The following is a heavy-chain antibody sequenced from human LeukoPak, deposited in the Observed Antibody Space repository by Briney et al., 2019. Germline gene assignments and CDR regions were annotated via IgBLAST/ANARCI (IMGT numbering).Heavy chain of an antibody. Sequence: MPSETLSLTCAVYGGSYSGYYWSSIRQPPGKGLEWIGEINHSGSTNYNPSLKSRVTISVDTSKNQFSLKLSSVTAADTAVYYCARGTAVAGSFDYWGQGTLVTVSS. CDR1: GGSYSGYY. J-gene: IGHJ4*02. V-gene: IGHV4-34*01. D-gene: IGHD6-19*01. CDR2: INHSGST. CDR3: ARGTAVAGSFDY.